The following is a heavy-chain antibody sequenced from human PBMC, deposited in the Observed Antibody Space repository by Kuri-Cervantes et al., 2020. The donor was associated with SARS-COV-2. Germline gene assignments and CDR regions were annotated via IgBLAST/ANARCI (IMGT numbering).Heavy chain of an antibody. Sequence: GESLKISCAASGFTVSTNFMNFFRQSAGKGLEWVSSPNPGGATFYADSVKGRFTISTDTSKNMVFLQMNNLRVDDTAVYYCARGMAGTPRYFDCWGRGTLVTVSS. CDR3: ARGMAGTPRYFDC. CDR1: GFTVSTNF. D-gene: IGHD5-24*01. CDR2: PNPGGAT. J-gene: IGHJ4*01. V-gene: IGHV3-53*01.